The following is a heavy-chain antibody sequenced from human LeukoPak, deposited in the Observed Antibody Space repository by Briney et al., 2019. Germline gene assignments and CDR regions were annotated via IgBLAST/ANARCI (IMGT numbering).Heavy chain of an antibody. Sequence: PGGSLRLSCAASGFTFSTYGMHWVRQAPGKGLEWVAFIRYDGSNKYYADSVKGRFTISRDNSKNTVYLQMNSLRAEDTAVYYCARDSQQWLVPRAFDYWGQGTLVTISS. D-gene: IGHD6-19*01. CDR1: GFTFSTYG. CDR2: IRYDGSNK. V-gene: IGHV3-30*02. J-gene: IGHJ4*02. CDR3: ARDSQQWLVPRAFDY.